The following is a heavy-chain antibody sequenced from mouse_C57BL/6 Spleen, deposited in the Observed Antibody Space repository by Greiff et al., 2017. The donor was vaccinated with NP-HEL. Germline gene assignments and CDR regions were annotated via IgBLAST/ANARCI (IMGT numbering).Heavy chain of an antibody. CDR3: ACYYGDYYAMDY. Sequence: QVQLKESGAELVKPGASVKMSCKASGYTFTSYWITWVKQRPGQGLEWIGDIYPGSGSTNYNEKFKSKATLTVDTSSSTAYMQLSSLTSEDSAVYYCACYYGDYYAMDYWGQGTSVTVSS. CDR1: GYTFTSYW. J-gene: IGHJ4*01. D-gene: IGHD1-1*01. CDR2: IYPGSGST. V-gene: IGHV1-55*01.